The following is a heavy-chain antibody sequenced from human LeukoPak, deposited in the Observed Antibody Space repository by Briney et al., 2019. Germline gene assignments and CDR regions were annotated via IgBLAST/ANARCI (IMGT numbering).Heavy chain of an antibody. J-gene: IGHJ3*02. CDR3: ARDLVMTGHDALDI. Sequence: ASVKVSCKASGYTFTGYYMHWVRQAPGQGLEWMGWINPNSGGTNYAQKFQGRVTMTRDTPIATAYMDLSRLNSDDTAMYYCARDLVMTGHDALDIWGQGTKVIVSS. V-gene: IGHV1-2*02. CDR1: GYTFTGYY. D-gene: IGHD2/OR15-2a*01. CDR2: INPNSGGT.